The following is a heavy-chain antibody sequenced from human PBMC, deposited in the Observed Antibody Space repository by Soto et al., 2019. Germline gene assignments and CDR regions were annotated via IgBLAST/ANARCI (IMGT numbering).Heavy chain of an antibody. Sequence: QLQLQESGPGLVKPSETLSLTCTVSGGSISSSSYYWGWIRQPPGKGLEWIGSIYYSGSTYYNASLERRVTVTVDTSKNPCSLNLSSVTAADTAVYYCASPHLTVTTSGYYYGMDVWGQGTTVTVSS. CDR3: ASPHLTVTTSGYYYGMDV. CDR1: GGSISSSSYY. V-gene: IGHV4-39*01. CDR2: IYYSGST. D-gene: IGHD4-17*01. J-gene: IGHJ6*02.